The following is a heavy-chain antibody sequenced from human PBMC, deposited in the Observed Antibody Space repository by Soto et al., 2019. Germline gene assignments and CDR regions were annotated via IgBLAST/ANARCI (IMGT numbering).Heavy chain of an antibody. CDR2: IIPIFGTA. Sequence: QVQLVQSGAEVKKPGSSVKVSCKASGGTFSSYAISWVRQAPGQGLEWMGGIIPIFGTANYAQKFQGRVTITADESTSTAYMELSSLRSEATAVYYCARDREIQRWEGGSYNGMDVWGQGTTVTVSS. CDR1: GGTFSSYA. D-gene: IGHD5-18*01. V-gene: IGHV1-69*12. J-gene: IGHJ6*01. CDR3: ARDREIQRWEGGSYNGMDV.